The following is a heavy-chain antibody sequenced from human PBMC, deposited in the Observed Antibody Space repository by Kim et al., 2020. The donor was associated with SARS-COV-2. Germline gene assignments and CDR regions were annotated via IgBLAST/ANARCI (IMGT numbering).Heavy chain of an antibody. J-gene: IGHJ4*02. CDR2: IKQDGGEK. CDR3: ARDRLIVGTTGGLDC. D-gene: IGHD1-26*01. V-gene: IGHV3-7*03. Sequence: GGSLRLSCAASGFVFSPSWMSWVRRAPGKGLEWVAHIKQDGGEKYYVDSVKGRFTISRDNANNLLFLQMDSLRVEDTAVYYCARDRLIVGTTGGLDCWGQGTLVTVSS. CDR1: GFVFSPSW.